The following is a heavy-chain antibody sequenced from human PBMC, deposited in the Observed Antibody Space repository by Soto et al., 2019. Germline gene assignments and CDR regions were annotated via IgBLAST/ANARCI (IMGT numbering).Heavy chain of an antibody. V-gene: IGHV3-48*02. D-gene: IGHD6-6*01. CDR2: ISSSSSII. CDR3: ARGGIAARRSAFDI. Sequence: GGSLRLSCAASGFTFSDYSMNWVRQAPGKGLEWVSYISSSSSIIYYADSVKGRFTVSRDNGKNSLYLQMNSLRDEDTAVYFCARGGIAARRSAFDIWGQGTMVTVSS. J-gene: IGHJ3*02. CDR1: GFTFSDYS.